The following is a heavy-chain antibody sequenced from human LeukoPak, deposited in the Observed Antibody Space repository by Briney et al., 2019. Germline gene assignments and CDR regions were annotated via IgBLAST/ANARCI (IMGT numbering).Heavy chain of an antibody. Sequence: SQTLSPTCTVSGGSISSGDYYWSWIRQPPGKGLEWIGYIYYSGSTYYNPSLKSRVTISVDTSKNQFSLKLSSVTAADTAVYYCARGTLRYFDWRIDYWGQGTLVTVSS. D-gene: IGHD3-9*01. J-gene: IGHJ4*02. CDR1: GGSISSGDYY. CDR3: ARGTLRYFDWRIDY. V-gene: IGHV4-30-4*01. CDR2: IYYSGST.